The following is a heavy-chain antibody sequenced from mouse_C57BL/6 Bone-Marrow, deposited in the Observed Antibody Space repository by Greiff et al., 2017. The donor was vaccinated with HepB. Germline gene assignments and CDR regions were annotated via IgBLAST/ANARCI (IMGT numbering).Heavy chain of an antibody. J-gene: IGHJ4*01. CDR2: INPNNGGT. V-gene: IGHV1-26*01. Sequence: EVKLQQSGPELVKPGASVKISCKASGYTFTDYYMNWVKQSHGKSLEWIGDINPNNGGTSYNQKFKGKATLTVDKSSSTAYMELRSLTSEDSAVYYCARSAYSNYGAMDYWGQGTSVTVSS. D-gene: IGHD2-5*01. CDR3: ARSAYSNYGAMDY. CDR1: GYTFTDYY.